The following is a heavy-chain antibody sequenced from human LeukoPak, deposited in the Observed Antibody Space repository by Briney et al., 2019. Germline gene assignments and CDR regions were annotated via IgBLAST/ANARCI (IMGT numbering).Heavy chain of an antibody. CDR1: GFTFGDYA. CDR3: ANDLRAGGSYSDAFDI. Sequence: PGGSLRLSCAASGFTFGDYAMHWVRQAPGKGLEWVSGISWSSGSIDYADSVKGRFTISRDNDKNSLYLQMKSLRAEDTDVYYCANDLRAGGSYSDAFDIWGQGTLVTVSS. V-gene: IGHV3-9*01. D-gene: IGHD1-26*01. J-gene: IGHJ3*02. CDR2: ISWSSGSI.